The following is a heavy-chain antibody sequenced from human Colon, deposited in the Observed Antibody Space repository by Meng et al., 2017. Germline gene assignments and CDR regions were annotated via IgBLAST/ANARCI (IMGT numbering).Heavy chain of an antibody. Sequence: GGSLRLSCAASGFSFSSNFMSWVRQAPGKRLEWVASIKHDGSEEGYVDSVKGRFTISRDNTKNSLYLQMNSLRAEDTAVYYCAKNRVGHDFWGQGMLVTVSS. V-gene: IGHV3-7*01. D-gene: IGHD1-26*01. CDR2: IKHDGSEE. J-gene: IGHJ4*02. CDR3: AKNRVGHDF. CDR1: GFSFSSNF.